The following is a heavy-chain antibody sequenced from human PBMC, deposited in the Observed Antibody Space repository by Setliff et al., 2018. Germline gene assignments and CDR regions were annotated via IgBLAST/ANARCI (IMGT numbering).Heavy chain of an antibody. V-gene: IGHV4-39*07. D-gene: IGHD5-12*01. CDR1: GASISGNSYY. J-gene: IGHJ4*02. CDR2: TYYGGNT. Sequence: SETLSLTCTVSGASISGNSYYWGWIRQPPGKGLEWIASTYYGGNTSYNPSLKSRVTISVDTSKSQFSLKLTSVTAADTAVYYCARGGTFRYFDYWGQGTPVTVSS. CDR3: ARGGTFRYFDY.